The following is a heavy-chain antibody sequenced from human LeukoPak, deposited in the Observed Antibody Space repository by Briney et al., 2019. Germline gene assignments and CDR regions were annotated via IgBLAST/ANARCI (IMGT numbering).Heavy chain of an antibody. D-gene: IGHD3-9*01. CDR3: LRGGRHYDFLTGYKYYLYY. CDR1: GFTFSEYW. V-gene: IGHV3-74*01. J-gene: IGHJ4*02. Sequence: AGGSLRLSCAASGFTFSEYWMHWVRQAPGKGLVWVSRINSDGSSTNYADSVKGRFTISRDNAKNTLYLQMNSLRAEDTAVYYCLRGGRHYDFLTGYKYYLYYWGQGTLVTVSS. CDR2: INSDGSST.